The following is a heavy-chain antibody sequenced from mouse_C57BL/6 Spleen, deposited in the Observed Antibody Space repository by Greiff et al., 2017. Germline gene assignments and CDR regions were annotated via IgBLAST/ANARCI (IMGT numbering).Heavy chain of an antibody. J-gene: IGHJ3*01. D-gene: IGHD4-1*01. CDR1: GYTFTDYE. CDR3: TRRGNWDGLAY. CDR2: IDPETGGT. Sequence: SGAELVRPGASVTLSCKASGYTFTDYEMHWVKQTPVHGLEWIGAIDPETGGTAYNQKFKGKAILTADTSSSTAYMELRSLTSEDSAVYYCTRRGNWDGLAYWGQGTLVTVSA. V-gene: IGHV1-15*01.